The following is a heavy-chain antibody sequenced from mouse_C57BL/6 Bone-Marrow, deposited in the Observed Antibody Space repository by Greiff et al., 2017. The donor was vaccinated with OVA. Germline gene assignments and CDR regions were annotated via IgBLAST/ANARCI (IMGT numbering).Heavy chain of an antibody. D-gene: IGHD1-1*01. V-gene: IGHV1-15*01. Sequence: VQLQQSGAELVRPGASVTLSCKASGYTFTDYEMHWVKQTPVHGLAWIGAIDPETGGTAYNQKFKGKAILTADKTSSTAYMELRSLTSEVSSVYYCTSDITAAVDWGQGTLVTVSA. CDR2: IDPETGGT. CDR1: GYTFTDYE. CDR3: TSDITAAVD. J-gene: IGHJ3*01.